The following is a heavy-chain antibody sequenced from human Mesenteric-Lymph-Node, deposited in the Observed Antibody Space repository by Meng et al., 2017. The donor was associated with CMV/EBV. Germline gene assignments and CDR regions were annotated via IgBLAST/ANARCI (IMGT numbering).Heavy chain of an antibody. Sequence: LSLTCAASGFTFSSHWMHWVRQAPGKGLVWVSCINGDGGTVSYADSVKGRFTISRDNAKNTLFLQMYSLGAEDTAVYFCARDWGYYDFWSAYHYGMDVWGQGTTVTVSS. CDR1: GFTFSSHW. J-gene: IGHJ6*02. D-gene: IGHD3-3*01. CDR3: ARDWGYYDFWSAYHYGMDV. CDR2: INGDGGTV. V-gene: IGHV3-74*01.